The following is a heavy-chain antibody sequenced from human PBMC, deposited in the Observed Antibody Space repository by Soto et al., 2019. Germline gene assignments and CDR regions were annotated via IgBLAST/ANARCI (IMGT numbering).Heavy chain of an antibody. J-gene: IGHJ4*02. Sequence: EVQLLESGGGLVQPGGSLSPSWAASGFTFTGYARAGFRQAPGKGLGWVSLISGSGYSTYYADSVKGRFTISRDNSKNTLYLQMNSLRAEDTAIYYCAKDEGSGSYPDYWGQGTLVTVSS. D-gene: IGHD1-26*01. CDR1: GFTFTGYA. CDR3: AKDEGSGSYPDY. V-gene: IGHV3-23*01. CDR2: ISGSGYST.